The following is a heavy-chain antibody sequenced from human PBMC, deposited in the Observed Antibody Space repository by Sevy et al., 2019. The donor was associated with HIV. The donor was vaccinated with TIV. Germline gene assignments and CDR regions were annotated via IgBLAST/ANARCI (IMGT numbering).Heavy chain of an antibody. CDR1: GYTFTGYY. V-gene: IGHV1-2*02. J-gene: IGHJ4*02. Sequence: ASVKVSCKASGYTFTGYYVHWVRQAPGQGLEWMGWIDPNSGGTNYAQKFQGRVTMSTDTSISTAYMELSRLRSDDTALYYCSRSVYGSRTYLNDYWGQGTLVTVSS. CDR2: IDPNSGGT. CDR3: SRSVYGSRTYLNDY. D-gene: IGHD3-10*01.